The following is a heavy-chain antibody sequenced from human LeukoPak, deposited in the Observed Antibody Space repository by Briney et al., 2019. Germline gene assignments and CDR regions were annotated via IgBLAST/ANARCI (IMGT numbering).Heavy chain of an antibody. CDR3: ARSRSGCGYEHGAFEI. Sequence: SETLSLTCTVSNDSISNYYWSWTRQPPGKGLEWIAYIDYRGSTTNNPSLRGRITISVDTSRNQFSLKLRSVTAADTAVYYCARSRSGCGYEHGAFEIWGQGTMVTVSS. V-gene: IGHV4-59*01. D-gene: IGHD5-12*01. J-gene: IGHJ3*02. CDR1: NDSISNYY. CDR2: IDYRGST.